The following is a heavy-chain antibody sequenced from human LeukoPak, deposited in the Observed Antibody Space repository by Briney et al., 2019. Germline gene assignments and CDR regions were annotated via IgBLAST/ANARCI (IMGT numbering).Heavy chain of an antibody. CDR3: ARDPHGWPHDAFDI. CDR2: IHSSGST. J-gene: IGHJ3*02. D-gene: IGHD6-19*01. Sequence: SETLSLTCTVSGGPISSGSYYWNWIRQPAGKGLEWIGRIHSSGSTNYNFSLKSRVTISVDTSKNQFSLKLSSVTAADTAVYYCARDPHGWPHDAFDIWSQGTMVTVSS. CDR1: GGPISSGSYY. V-gene: IGHV4-61*02.